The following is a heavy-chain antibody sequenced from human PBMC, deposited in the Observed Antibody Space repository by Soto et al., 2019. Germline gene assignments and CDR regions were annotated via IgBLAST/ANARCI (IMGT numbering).Heavy chain of an antibody. D-gene: IGHD3-3*01. J-gene: IGHJ6*02. CDR1: GFTFSSYG. V-gene: IGHV3-30*18. Sequence: GGSLRLSCAASGFTFSSYGMHWVRQAPGKGLEWVAVISYDGSNKYYADSVKGRFTISRDNSKNTLYLQMNSLRAEDTVVYYCAKDGPVTIFGVVDGMDVWGQGTTVTVSS. CDR2: ISYDGSNK. CDR3: AKDGPVTIFGVVDGMDV.